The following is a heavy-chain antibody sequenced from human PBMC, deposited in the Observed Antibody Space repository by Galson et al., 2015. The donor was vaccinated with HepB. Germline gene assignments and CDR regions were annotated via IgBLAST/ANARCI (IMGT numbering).Heavy chain of an antibody. V-gene: IGHV1-18*04. CDR3: ARERYPYYDILTGYWVMDY. CDR2: ISAYNGIT. CDR1: GYTFTSYS. J-gene: IGHJ4*02. Sequence: SVKVSCKASGYTFTSYSINWVRQAPGQGLEWMGWISAYNGITDYAQKLQGRVTMTTDTSTSTAYMEVRSLRSDDTAVYYCARERYPYYDILTGYWVMDYWGQGTLVTVSS. D-gene: IGHD3-9*01.